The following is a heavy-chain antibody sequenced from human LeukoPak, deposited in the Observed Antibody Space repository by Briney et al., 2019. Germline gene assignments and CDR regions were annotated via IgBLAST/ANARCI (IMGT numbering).Heavy chain of an antibody. CDR2: ISSTSNTI. Sequence: HSGGSLRLSCAASGFTFSNYNMNWVRQAPGKGLEWVSFISSTSNTIYYADSVKGRFTISRDNAKNSLYLQMNSLRAEDTAAYYCAREEGFDYWGQGTLVTVSS. CDR3: AREEGFDY. J-gene: IGHJ4*02. V-gene: IGHV3-48*01. CDR1: GFTFSNYN.